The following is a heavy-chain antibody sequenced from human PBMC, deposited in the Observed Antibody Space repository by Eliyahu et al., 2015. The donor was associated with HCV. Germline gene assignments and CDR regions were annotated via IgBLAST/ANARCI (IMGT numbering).Heavy chain of an antibody. V-gene: IGHV3-64D*08. J-gene: IGHJ4*02. CDR3: VKDSSGWRFLEWPHFDY. CDR1: GFTFSXYA. D-gene: IGHD3-3*01. CDR2: ISSNGGST. Sequence: EVQLVESGGGLVQPGGSLRLSCSASGFTFSXYAMHWVRQAPGKGLEYVSAISSNGGSTYYADSVKGRFTISRDNSKNTLYLQMSSLRAEDTAVYYCVKDSSGWRFLEWPHFDYWGQGTLVTVSS.